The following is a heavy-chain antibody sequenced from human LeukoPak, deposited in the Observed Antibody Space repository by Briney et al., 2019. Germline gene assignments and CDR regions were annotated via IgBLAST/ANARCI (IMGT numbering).Heavy chain of an antibody. CDR1: GYSFTSYW. V-gene: IGHV5-51*01. CDR3: ARKIAAREFDY. Sequence: GESLKISCKGSGYSFTSYWIGWVRQMPGKGLEWMGIIYPGDSDTRYSPSFQGQVTISADKSISIACLQWSSLKASDTAMYYCARKIAAREFDYWGQGTLVTVSS. J-gene: IGHJ4*02. D-gene: IGHD6-6*01. CDR2: IYPGDSDT.